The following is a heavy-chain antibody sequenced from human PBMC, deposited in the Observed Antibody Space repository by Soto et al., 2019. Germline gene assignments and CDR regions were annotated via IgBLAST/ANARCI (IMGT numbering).Heavy chain of an antibody. D-gene: IGHD3-3*01. CDR1: GGSISDFY. V-gene: IGHV4-59*01. Sequence: SSETLSLTCNVSGGSISDFYWSWIRQSPGKRLEWIGYLYYTGSTNYNPALKSRVTISLDTSKNQFSLKVRSVTAADTAAYYCARGGGYDFRSSQAPPIDVWGQGTTVTVS. J-gene: IGHJ6*02. CDR3: ARGGGYDFRSSQAPPIDV. CDR2: LYYTGST.